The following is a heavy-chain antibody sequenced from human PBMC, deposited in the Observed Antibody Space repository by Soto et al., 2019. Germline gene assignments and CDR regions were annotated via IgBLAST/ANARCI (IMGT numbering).Heavy chain of an antibody. V-gene: IGHV4-39*01. Sequence: SETLSLTCTVSGGSISSSSYYWGWIRQPPGKGLEWIGSIYYSGSTYYNPSLKSRVTISVDTSKNQFSLKLSSVTAADTAVYYCARRRDGYFDYWGQGTLVTVS. CDR1: GGSISSSSYY. CDR3: ARRRDGYFDY. CDR2: IYYSGST. J-gene: IGHJ4*02.